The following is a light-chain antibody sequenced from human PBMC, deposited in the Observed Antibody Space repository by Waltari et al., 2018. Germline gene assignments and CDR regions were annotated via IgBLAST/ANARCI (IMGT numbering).Light chain of an antibody. CDR2: AAS. CDR3: QQADSIPLT. J-gene: IGKJ4*01. V-gene: IGKV1-12*01. Sequence: DIVMTQSPSSMSASVRDRITMTCRASEDIGTFLAWYQQKPGEAPQLLISAASILQSGVPSRFSGSGSGTDFTLTISSLLPEDFATYFCQQADSIPLTFGGGTKVEVK. CDR1: EDIGTF.